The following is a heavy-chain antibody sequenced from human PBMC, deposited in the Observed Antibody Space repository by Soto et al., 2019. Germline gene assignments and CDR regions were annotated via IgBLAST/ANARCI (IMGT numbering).Heavy chain of an antibody. CDR3: ERVPRYSGYDCWFDP. J-gene: IGHJ5*02. Sequence: ASVKFSCKAYGDTFTRDCMHWVRQGEGQGLEWMGIIKPSGGSTRYAQKFQGRVTMTRDTSTSTVYMELSSLRSEDTAVYYCERVPRYSGYDCWFDPWGQGTLVTVSS. CDR1: GDTFTRDC. CDR2: IKPSGGST. V-gene: IGHV1-46*01. D-gene: IGHD5-12*01.